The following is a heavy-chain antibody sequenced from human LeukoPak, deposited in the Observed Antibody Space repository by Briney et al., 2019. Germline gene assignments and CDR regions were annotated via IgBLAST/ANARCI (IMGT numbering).Heavy chain of an antibody. CDR2: INYSGST. V-gene: IGHV4-39*01. CDR3: ARIVMVVAAVYWFDP. D-gene: IGHD2-15*01. Sequence: SETLSLTCTVSGGSISRSRYYWGWIRQPPGKGLGWIGSINYSGSTYYNLSLKSRVTISVDTSKNQFSLKLSSVTAADTAIYYCARIVMVVAAVYWFDPWGQGTLVTVSS. J-gene: IGHJ5*02. CDR1: GGSISRSRYY.